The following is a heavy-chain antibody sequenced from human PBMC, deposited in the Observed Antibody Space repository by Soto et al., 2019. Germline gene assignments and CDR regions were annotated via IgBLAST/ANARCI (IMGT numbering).Heavy chain of an antibody. Sequence: GGSLRLSCAATGFTFSSYWMHWVRQAPGKGLVWVSRINSDGSSTSYADSVKGRFTISRDNAKNTLYLQMNSLRAEDTAVYYCARAPLYCSGGGCYFFDYWGQGTLVTVSS. CDR3: ARAPLYCSGGGCYFFDY. D-gene: IGHD2-15*01. CDR2: INSDGSST. CDR1: GFTFSSYW. J-gene: IGHJ4*02. V-gene: IGHV3-74*01.